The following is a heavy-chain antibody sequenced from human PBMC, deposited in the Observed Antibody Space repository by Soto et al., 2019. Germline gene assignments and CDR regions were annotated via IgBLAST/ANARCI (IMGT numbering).Heavy chain of an antibody. J-gene: IGHJ3*02. CDR3: VRDQLYYYDIFGRPLNGFDI. V-gene: IGHV4-59*12. D-gene: IGHD3-22*01. Sequence: SETLSLTCTVSGGSISSYYWSWIRQPPGKGLEWIGYIYYSGSTNYNPSLKSRVTISVDTSKNQFSLKLSPVTAADTAVYYCVRDQLYYYDIFGRPLNGFDIWGQGTMVTVSS. CDR1: GGSISSYY. CDR2: IYYSGST.